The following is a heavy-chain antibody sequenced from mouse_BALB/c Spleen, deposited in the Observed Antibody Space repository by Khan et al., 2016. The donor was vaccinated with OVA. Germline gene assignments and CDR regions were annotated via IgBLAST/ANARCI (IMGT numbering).Heavy chain of an antibody. Sequence: QVQLQQSGAELVRPGVSVKISCKGSGYTFTDFTIHWVKQSHALSLEWIGVISTYYGDVTYNQKFKGKATMTVDKSSSTTYMELARLTSEDSAIXYCRRGAGGSRFAYWGQGTLVTVSA. CDR1: GYTFTDFT. J-gene: IGHJ3*01. CDR2: ISTYYGDV. CDR3: RRGAGGSRFAY. V-gene: IGHV1S137*01.